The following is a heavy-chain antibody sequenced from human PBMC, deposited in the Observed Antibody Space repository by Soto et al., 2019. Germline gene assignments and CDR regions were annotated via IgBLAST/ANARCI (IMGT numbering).Heavy chain of an antibody. D-gene: IGHD2-2*01. CDR1: GGSISSYY. Sequence: PXETLCLTCAVSGGSISSYYWTWIRQPPGKGLEWIGYIYYSGSTNYNPSLKSRVTISVDTSKNQFSLKLSSVTAADTAVYYCARDRRYCSSTSCYARTGMDVWGQGTTVTVSS. CDR2: IYYSGST. CDR3: ARDRRYCSSTSCYARTGMDV. J-gene: IGHJ6*02. V-gene: IGHV4-59*01.